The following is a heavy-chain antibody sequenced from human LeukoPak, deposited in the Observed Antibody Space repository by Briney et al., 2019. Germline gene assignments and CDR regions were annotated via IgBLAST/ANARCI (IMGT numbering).Heavy chain of an antibody. CDR2: IYYSGST. CDR1: GGSISSYY. V-gene: IGHV4-59*08. J-gene: IGHJ3*02. Sequence: SETLSLTCTVSGGSISSYYWSWIRQPPGKGLEWIGYIYYSGSTNYNPSLKSRVTISVDTSKNQFSLKLSSVTAADTAVYYCARSNYYDSSGYAADAFDIWGQGTMVTVSS. CDR3: ARSNYYDSSGYAADAFDI. D-gene: IGHD3-22*01.